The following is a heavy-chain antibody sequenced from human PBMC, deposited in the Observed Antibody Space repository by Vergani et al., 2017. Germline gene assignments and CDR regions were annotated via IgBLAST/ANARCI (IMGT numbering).Heavy chain of an antibody. CDR1: GGSISSGDYY. CDR3: ARGRVATHPEEIDY. D-gene: IGHD5-12*01. J-gene: IGHJ4*02. V-gene: IGHV4-30-4*01. CDR2: IYYSGST. Sequence: QVQLQESGPGLVKPSQTLSLTCTVSGGSISSGDYYWSWIRQPPGKGREGIGYIYYSGSTSYKPSLKSRVTIAVDTSKNQFSLKLSSVTAADTAVYYCARGRVATHPEEIDYWGQGTLVTVSS.